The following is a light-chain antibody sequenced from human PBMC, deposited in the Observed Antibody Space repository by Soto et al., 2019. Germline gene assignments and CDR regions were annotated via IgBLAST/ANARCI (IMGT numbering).Light chain of an antibody. V-gene: IGKV3-11*01. CDR3: QQRTNWPRT. Sequence: EIVLTQSPATLSLSPGERATLSCRASQSVSRYLAWYQQKPGQAPRLLVYDASNRATGIPARFSGSGSGTDFTLTITGLEPADFAVYYCQQRTNWPRTFGQGTKVEIK. CDR1: QSVSRY. CDR2: DAS. J-gene: IGKJ1*01.